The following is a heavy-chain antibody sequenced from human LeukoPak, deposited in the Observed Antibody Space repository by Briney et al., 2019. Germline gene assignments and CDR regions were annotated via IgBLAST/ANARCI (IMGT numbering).Heavy chain of an antibody. CDR2: VHLNGNT. CDR1: GGSATSTNG. V-gene: IGHV4-4*02. J-gene: IGHJ4*02. CDR3: AREGGPYRPLDY. Sequence: SETLCLTCGVSGGSATSTNGWTWIRQPPGKGLEWIGEVHLNGNTNYNPSLYGRVTMSVDKSENHVSLKLTSLTAADTAVYYCAREGGPYRPLDYSGQGTLVTVTS. D-gene: IGHD6-25*01.